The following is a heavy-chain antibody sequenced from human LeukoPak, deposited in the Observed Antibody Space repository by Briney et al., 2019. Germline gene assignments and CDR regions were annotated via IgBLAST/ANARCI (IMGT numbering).Heavy chain of an antibody. CDR2: IGIISSTV. D-gene: IGHD2-2*01. Sequence: GGSLRLSCTASGFTFRSYSMNWVRQAPGKGLEWVSYIGIISSTVYYADSVKGRFTISRDNAKNSLYLHLNSLRDEDTAVYYCARADSDSTSCQYGMDVWGQGTTVIVSS. CDR3: ARADSDSTSCQYGMDV. V-gene: IGHV3-48*02. J-gene: IGHJ6*02. CDR1: GFTFRSYS.